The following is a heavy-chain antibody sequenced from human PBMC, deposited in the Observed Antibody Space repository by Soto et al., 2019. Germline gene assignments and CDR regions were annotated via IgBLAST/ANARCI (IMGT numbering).Heavy chain of an antibody. Sequence: SETLSLTCTVSGGSISSYYWSWIRQPPGKGLEWIGYIYYSGSTNYNPSLKSRVTISVDTSKNQFSLKLSSVTAADTAVYYCARVRWVAAMGNWFDPWGQGTLVTVSS. CDR2: IYYSGST. CDR3: ARVRWVAAMGNWFDP. J-gene: IGHJ5*02. D-gene: IGHD2-15*01. V-gene: IGHV4-59*08. CDR1: GGSISSYY.